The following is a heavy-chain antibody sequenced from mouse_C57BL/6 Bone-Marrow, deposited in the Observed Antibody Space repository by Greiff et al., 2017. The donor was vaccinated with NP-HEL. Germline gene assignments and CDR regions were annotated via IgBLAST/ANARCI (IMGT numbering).Heavy chain of an antibody. J-gene: IGHJ3*01. CDR1: GYTFTSYW. CDR3: ARGGWAWFAY. V-gene: IGHV1-53*01. D-gene: IGHD1-1*02. Sequence: QVQLQQPGTELVKPGASVKLSCKASGYTFTSYWMHWVKQRPGQGLAWIGNINPSNGGPNYNEKFKSKATLTVDKSSSTAYMQLSSLTSEDSAVYYCARGGWAWFAYWGQGTLVTVSA. CDR2: INPSNGGP.